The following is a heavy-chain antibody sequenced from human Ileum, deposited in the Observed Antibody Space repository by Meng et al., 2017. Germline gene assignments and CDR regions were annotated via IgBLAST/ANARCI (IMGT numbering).Heavy chain of an antibody. V-gene: IGHV4-38-2*01. CDR2: VSHTATT. Sequence: SETLSLTCAVPGSSVSSPYYWGWIRQPPGKGLEWIGTVSHTATTYYNSSLRNRVTISLDTSKNQFSLRLNSVTAADTAVYYCASDIAFAWFYYWGQGTLVTVSS. CDR3: ASDIAFAWFYY. D-gene: IGHD2-15*01. CDR1: GSSVSSPYY. J-gene: IGHJ4*02.